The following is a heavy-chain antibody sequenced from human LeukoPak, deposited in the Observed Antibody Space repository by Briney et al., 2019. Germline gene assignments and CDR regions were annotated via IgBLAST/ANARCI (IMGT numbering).Heavy chain of an antibody. Sequence: GGSLRLSCAASGFTFSNYWMHWVRQAPGKGLVWVSRINSDGSSTNYADSVKGRFTISRDNAKNTLYLQMNSLRAEDTAVYYCATNSFWSGYYRGQGTLVTVSS. CDR3: ATNSFWSGYY. J-gene: IGHJ4*02. CDR2: INSDGSST. CDR1: GFTFSNYW. D-gene: IGHD3-3*01. V-gene: IGHV3-74*01.